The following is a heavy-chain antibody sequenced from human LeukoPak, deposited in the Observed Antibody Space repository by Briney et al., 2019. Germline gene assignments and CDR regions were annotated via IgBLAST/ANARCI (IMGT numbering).Heavy chain of an antibody. CDR1: GFTFSSYW. CDR2: INTDGSFT. D-gene: IGHD1-26*01. V-gene: IGHV3-74*01. CDR3: AREAKVGGALQY. Sequence: GGSLRISCAASGFTFSSYWMHWVRQAPGKGLVWVSRINTDGSFTRYADSVQGRFTISRDTAKNTLFLQMNSLRAEDTAVYYCAREAKVGGALQYWGQGILVTVSS. J-gene: IGHJ4*02.